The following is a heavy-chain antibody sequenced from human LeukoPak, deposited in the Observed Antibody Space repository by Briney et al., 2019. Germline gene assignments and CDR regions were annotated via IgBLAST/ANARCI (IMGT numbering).Heavy chain of an antibody. V-gene: IGHV1-2*02. CDR3: ARYCSSTSCYAAFDI. J-gene: IGHJ3*02. CDR1: GYTSTGYY. Sequence: PLGSFKVSCMASGYTSTGYYINWVRQAPGQGLEWRGWINPNSGGTNYAQKFQGRVTISRNTSISTAYMELSRLRSDDTAVYYCARYCSSTSCYAAFDIWGQGTMVTVSS. CDR2: INPNSGGT. D-gene: IGHD2-2*01.